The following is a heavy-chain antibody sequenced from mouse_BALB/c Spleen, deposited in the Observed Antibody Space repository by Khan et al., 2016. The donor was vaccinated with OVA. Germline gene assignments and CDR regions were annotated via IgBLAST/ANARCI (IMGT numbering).Heavy chain of an antibody. D-gene: IGHD1-1*02. CDR1: GYTFTNYG. V-gene: IGHV9-3-1*01. CDR3: ASGGYWYVDV. J-gene: IGHJ1*01. Sequence: QIQLVQSGPELKKPGETVKISCKASGYTFTNYGMTWVKQAPDKGLTWMGWINTYTGEPSYADDFKGRFAFSLETSANTLYLQINNLKYEDTATFFCASGGYWYVDVLGAGTTVNVTS. CDR2: INTYTGEP.